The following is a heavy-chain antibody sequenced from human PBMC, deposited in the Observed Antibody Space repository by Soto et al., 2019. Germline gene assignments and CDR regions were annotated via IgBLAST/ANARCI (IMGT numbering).Heavy chain of an antibody. V-gene: IGHV3-15*07. Sequence: EVQLVESGGGLVEPGGSLRRSCAASDFTFSNARVNWVRQAPGKGLEWVGRIEKKSSGGTTYYVAPVKGRFTISRDDSKNTLSLQMNSLKIEDTAVYYCTTGSVLTTYYGMDVWGQGTTVTVSS. CDR2: IEKKSSGGTT. J-gene: IGHJ6*02. CDR1: DFTFSNAR. D-gene: IGHD1-1*01. CDR3: TTGSVLTTYYGMDV.